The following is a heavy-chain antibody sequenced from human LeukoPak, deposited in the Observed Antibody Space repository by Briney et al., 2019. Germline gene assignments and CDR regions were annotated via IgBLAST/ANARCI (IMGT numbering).Heavy chain of an antibody. CDR3: AKGPGYSYGKLVDY. V-gene: IGHV3-23*01. CDR2: ISGSGGST. J-gene: IGHJ4*02. D-gene: IGHD5-18*01. Sequence: GGSLRLSCAASGFTFSSYAMSWVRQAPGKGLEWVSAISGSGGSTYYADSVKGRFTISRDNSKNTLYLQMNSLRAEDTAVYYCAKGPGYSYGKLVDYWGQGTLVTVSS. CDR1: GFTFSSYA.